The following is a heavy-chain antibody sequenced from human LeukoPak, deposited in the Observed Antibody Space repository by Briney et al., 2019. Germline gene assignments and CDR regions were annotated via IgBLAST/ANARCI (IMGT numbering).Heavy chain of an antibody. CDR1: GFTVSRTY. D-gene: IGHD6-19*01. Sequence: SGGSLRLSCAASGFTVSRTYMSWVRQAPGKGLEWVAVISYDGSNKLYADSVKGRFTISRDNSKNTLFVQMNSLRAEDTAVYYCAKDGHGNGWSRFYYFDYWGQGTLVTVSS. CDR3: AKDGHGNGWSRFYYFDY. CDR2: ISYDGSNK. V-gene: IGHV3-30*18. J-gene: IGHJ4*02.